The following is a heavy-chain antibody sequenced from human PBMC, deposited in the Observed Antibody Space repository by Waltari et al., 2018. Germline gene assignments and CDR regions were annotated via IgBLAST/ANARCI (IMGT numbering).Heavy chain of an antibody. J-gene: IGHJ4*02. CDR2: INSDGSNT. Sequence: EVQLVESGGGLVQPGGSLRLSCAASGFIFSSYWMPWVRQAPGKGLECVSRINSDGSNTRYADSVKGRFTVSRDNAKNTLYLQMNSLRAEDTAVYYCAREVGVPDYWGQGTLVTVSS. D-gene: IGHD3-10*01. CDR3: AREVGVPDY. CDR1: GFIFSSYW. V-gene: IGHV3-74*01.